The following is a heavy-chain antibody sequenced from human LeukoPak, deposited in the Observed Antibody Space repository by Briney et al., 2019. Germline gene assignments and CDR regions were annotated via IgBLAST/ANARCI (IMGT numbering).Heavy chain of an antibody. J-gene: IGHJ3*02. CDR2: IYTSGST. V-gene: IGHV4-61*02. D-gene: IGHD4-17*01. CDR1: GGSISSGSYY. CDR3: ARDSEDGDDAFDI. Sequence: SQTLSLTCSVSGGSISSGSYYWSWIRQPAGKGLEWIGRIYTSGSTNYNPSLKSRVTISVDTSKNQFSLKLSSVTAADTAVYYCARDSEDGDDAFDIWGQGTMVTVSS.